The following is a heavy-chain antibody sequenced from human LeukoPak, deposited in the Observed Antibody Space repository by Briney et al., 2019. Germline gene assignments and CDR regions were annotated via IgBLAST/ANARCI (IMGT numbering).Heavy chain of an antibody. CDR3: AKDSAKKYDDY. V-gene: IGHV3-23*01. CDR1: GFTFSSYA. CDR2: ISGSDGST. D-gene: IGHD2/OR15-2a*01. Sequence: GGSLRLSCAASGFTFSSYAMSWVRQGPGKGLEWVSGISGSDGSTNYADSVKGRFTISRENSKNTLYLQMNSLRAEDTAVYYCAKDSAKKYDDYWGQGTLVTVSS. J-gene: IGHJ4*02.